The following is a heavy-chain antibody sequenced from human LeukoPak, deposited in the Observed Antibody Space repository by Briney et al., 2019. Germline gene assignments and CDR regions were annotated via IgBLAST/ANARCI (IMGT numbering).Heavy chain of an antibody. CDR3: AKEKDSLDGATNDY. V-gene: IGHV3-21*01. D-gene: IGHD5-24*01. CDR2: ISSSGTYK. Sequence: GGSLRLTCAVSGCTFSSYNMNWVRQAPGKGLEWVSSISSSGTYKYYADSVKGRFTISRDNAKNSLYLQMNSLRAEDTAVYYCAKEKDSLDGATNDYWGQGTLVTVSS. J-gene: IGHJ4*02. CDR1: GCTFSSYN.